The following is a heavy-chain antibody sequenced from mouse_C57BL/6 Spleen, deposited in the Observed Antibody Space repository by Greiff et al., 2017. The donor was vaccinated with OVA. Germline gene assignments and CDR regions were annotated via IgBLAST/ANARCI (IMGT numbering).Heavy chain of an antibody. D-gene: IGHD2-10*01. V-gene: IGHV14-3*01. J-gene: IGHJ2*01. CDR1: GFNIKNTY. Sequence: EVQLQQSVAELVRPGASVKLSCTASGFNIKNTYMYWVKQRPEQGLEWIGRIDPANGNTKYAPKFQGKATITADTSSNTAYLQLSSLTSEDTAIYYCARGGDPYHYFDYWGQGTTLTVSS. CDR2: IDPANGNT. CDR3: ARGGDPYHYFDY.